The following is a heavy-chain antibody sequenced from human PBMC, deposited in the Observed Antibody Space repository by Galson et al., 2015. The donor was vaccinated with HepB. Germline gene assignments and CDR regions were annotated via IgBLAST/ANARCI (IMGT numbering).Heavy chain of an antibody. CDR1: GYSFTSYW. D-gene: IGHD6-13*01. CDR3: ARRVPAAAGTGHGMDV. J-gene: IGHJ6*02. Sequence: QSGAEVKKPGESLRISCKGSGYSFTSYWISWVRQMPGKGLEWMGRIDPSDSYTNYSPSFQGHVTISADKSISTAYLQWSSLKASDTAMYYCARRVPAAAGTGHGMDVWGQGTTVTVSS. CDR2: IDPSDSYT. V-gene: IGHV5-10-1*01.